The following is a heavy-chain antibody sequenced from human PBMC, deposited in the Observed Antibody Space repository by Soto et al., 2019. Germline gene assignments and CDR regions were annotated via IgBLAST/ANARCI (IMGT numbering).Heavy chain of an antibody. CDR2: IYHSGST. CDR1: GGSISSGGYS. D-gene: IGHD4-17*01. J-gene: IGHJ6*02. V-gene: IGHV4-30-2*01. CDR3: ARGRHDYGDYGMDV. Sequence: SSETLSLTCAVSGGSISSGGYSWSWIWQPPGKGLEWIGHIYHSGSTYYNPSLKSRVTISLDRSRNQFSLNLRSVTAADTAVYYCARGRHDYGDYGMDVWGQGTTVTVSS.